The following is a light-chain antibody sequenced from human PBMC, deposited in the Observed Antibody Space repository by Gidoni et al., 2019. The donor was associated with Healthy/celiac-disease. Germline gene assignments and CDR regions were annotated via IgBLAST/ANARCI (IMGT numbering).Light chain of an antibody. CDR1: QSISSW. V-gene: IGKV1-5*03. CDR2: KAS. Sequence: DIQMTQSPSTLSASVGDRVTITCRASQSISSWLAWYQQKPGKAPKLLIYKASSLESGVPSRFSRSGSGTEVTLTISSLQPADFATYYCQQYNSYSCTFGQGTKLEIK. CDR3: QQYNSYSCT. J-gene: IGKJ2*02.